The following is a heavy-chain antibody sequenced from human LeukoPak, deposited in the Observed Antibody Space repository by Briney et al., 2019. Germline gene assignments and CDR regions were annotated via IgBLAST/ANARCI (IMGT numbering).Heavy chain of an antibody. CDR1: GFSVSIKY. J-gene: IGHJ6*03. D-gene: IGHD6-19*01. CDR2: ISSTSSYI. V-gene: IGHV3-21*01. CDR3: ARSSGWYHRGPDYYYYYMDV. Sequence: GGSLRLSCAASGFSVSIKYMNWVRQAPGKGLEWVSSISSTSSYIYYADSVKSRFTISRDNAKNSLYLQMNSLRAEDTAVYYCARSSGWYHRGPDYYYYYMDVWGKGTTVTVS.